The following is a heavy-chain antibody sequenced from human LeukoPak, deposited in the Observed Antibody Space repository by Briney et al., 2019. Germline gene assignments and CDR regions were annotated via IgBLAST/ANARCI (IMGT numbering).Heavy chain of an antibody. D-gene: IGHD3-22*01. Sequence: GGSLRLFCAASGFTFSSYAMSCVRQAPGKGLEWVSAISGSGGSTYYADSVKGRFTISRDNSKNTLYLQMNSLRAEDTAVYYCAKDLRYDSSGYYYGEDAFDIWGQGTMVTVSS. V-gene: IGHV3-23*01. CDR1: GFTFSSYA. J-gene: IGHJ3*02. CDR2: ISGSGGST. CDR3: AKDLRYDSSGYYYGEDAFDI.